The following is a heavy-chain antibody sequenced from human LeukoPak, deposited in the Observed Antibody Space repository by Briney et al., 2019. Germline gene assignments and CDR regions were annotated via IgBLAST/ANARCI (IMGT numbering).Heavy chain of an antibody. D-gene: IGHD1-1*01. CDR2: ISGSGGST. CDR1: GFTFSSYA. V-gene: IGHV3-23*01. CDR3: VKEGDNGDY. Sequence: PGGSLRLSCAAPGFTFSSYAMSWARQAPGQGLEWVSAISGSGGSTYYADSVKGRFTISRDNSKNTLYLQMNSLRGEDTAVYYCVKEGDNGDYWGQGTLVTVSS. J-gene: IGHJ4*02.